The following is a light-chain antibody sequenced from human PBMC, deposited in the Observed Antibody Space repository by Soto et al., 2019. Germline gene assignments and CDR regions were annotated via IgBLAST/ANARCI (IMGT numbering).Light chain of an antibody. CDR1: SSDVGGYNY. CDR2: DVS. J-gene: IGLJ2*01. CDR3: SSYTSSSTSVV. Sequence: QSALTQPASVSGSPGQSITISCTGTSSDVGGYNYDSWYQQHPGKAPKLMIYDVSNRPSGVSNRFSGSKSGNTASLTISGLQSEDESDYYCSSYTSSSTSVVFGRGTKLTVL. V-gene: IGLV2-14*01.